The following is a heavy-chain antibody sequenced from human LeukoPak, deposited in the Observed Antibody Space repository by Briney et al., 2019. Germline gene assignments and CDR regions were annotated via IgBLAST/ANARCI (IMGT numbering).Heavy chain of an antibody. D-gene: IGHD2-15*01. J-gene: IGHJ3*02. CDR2: VNKDGYQK. Sequence: TGGSLRLSCIGSGFTFSDFWMTWVRQHPGQGLEWETKVNKDGYQKQYSDSLRGRFTISKDNSKNSMYLQLNSLRAEDTGVYYCVRNRGWYALDMWGQGTMVTVSS. CDR1: GFTFSDFW. CDR3: VRNRGWYALDM. V-gene: IGHV3-7*01.